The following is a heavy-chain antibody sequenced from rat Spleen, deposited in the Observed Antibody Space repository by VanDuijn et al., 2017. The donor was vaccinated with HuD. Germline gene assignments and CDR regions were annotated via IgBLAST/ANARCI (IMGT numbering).Heavy chain of an antibody. Sequence: EVQLKESGPGLVQPSQTLSLTCTVSGFSLTDYSVHWVRQPPGKGLEWIGVIWNHGGTDYNSAIKSRLSITRDTSKSQVFLKMNSLHTEDTAMYFCARGSVFFDYWGQGVMVTVSS. V-gene: IGHV2S63*01. CDR3: ARGSVFFDY. J-gene: IGHJ2*01. CDR2: IWNHGGT. CDR1: GFSLTDYS.